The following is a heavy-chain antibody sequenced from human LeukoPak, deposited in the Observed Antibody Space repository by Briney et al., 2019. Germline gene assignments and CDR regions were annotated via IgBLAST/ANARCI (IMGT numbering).Heavy chain of an antibody. J-gene: IGHJ4*02. Sequence: GESLKISCKGSGYSFTSYWIGWVRQMPGKGLEWMGIIYPGDSDTRYSPSFQGQVTISADKSISTAYLQWSSLKASDTAMYYCARTHPATAMVTSYYLDYWGQGTLVTVSS. CDR3: ARTHPATAMVTSYYLDY. CDR1: GYSFTSYW. D-gene: IGHD5-18*01. CDR2: IYPGDSDT. V-gene: IGHV5-51*01.